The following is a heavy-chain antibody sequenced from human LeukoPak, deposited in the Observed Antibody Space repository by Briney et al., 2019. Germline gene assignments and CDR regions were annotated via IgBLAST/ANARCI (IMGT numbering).Heavy chain of an antibody. Sequence: SETLSLTCSVSGGSISSYYWSWIRQPPGKGLEWIGYIYYSGSTNYNPSLKSRVTISVDTSKNQFSLKLSSVTAADTAVYYCARIAVAGTDFDYWGQGTLVTVSS. D-gene: IGHD6-19*01. CDR2: IYYSGST. V-gene: IGHV4-59*01. J-gene: IGHJ4*02. CDR1: GGSISSYY. CDR3: ARIAVAGTDFDY.